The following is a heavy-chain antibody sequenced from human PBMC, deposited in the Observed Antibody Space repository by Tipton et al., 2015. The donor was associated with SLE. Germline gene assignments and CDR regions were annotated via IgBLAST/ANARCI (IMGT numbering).Heavy chain of an antibody. Sequence: VQLVQSGAQVKKPGESLRISCKGSGYNFTTSWISWVRQMPGKGLEWMGRIDPSDSYTTYGPSFEGHVTISVDKSITTAYLQWSSLKASDTAMYYCARQPGDYVSSDAFDIWGQGTMVTVSS. CDR3: ARQPGDYVSSDAFDI. CDR2: IDPSDSYT. J-gene: IGHJ3*02. D-gene: IGHD4-17*01. CDR1: GYNFTTSW. V-gene: IGHV5-10-1*01.